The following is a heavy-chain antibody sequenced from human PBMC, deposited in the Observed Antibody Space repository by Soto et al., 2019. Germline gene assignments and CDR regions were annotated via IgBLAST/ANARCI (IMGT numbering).Heavy chain of an antibody. D-gene: IGHD3-10*01. CDR2: ISGSGGST. J-gene: IGHJ6*02. V-gene: IGHV3-23*01. Sequence: GGSLRLSCAASGFTFSSYAMSWVRQAPGKGLEWVSAISGSGGSTYYADSVKGRFTISRDNSKNTLYLQMNSLRAEDTAVYYCAKPNRLPDIGSVYGMDVWGQGTTVTVSS. CDR1: GFTFSSYA. CDR3: AKPNRLPDIGSVYGMDV.